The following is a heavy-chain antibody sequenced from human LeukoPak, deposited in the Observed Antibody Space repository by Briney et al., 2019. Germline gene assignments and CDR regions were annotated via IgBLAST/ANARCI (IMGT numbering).Heavy chain of an antibody. CDR3: ARARGRYDSSGYYRAAAFDI. CDR2: IWYDGSNK. D-gene: IGHD3-22*01. CDR1: GFTFSNHG. Sequence: GGSLRLSCVASGFTFSNHGMHWVRQAPGKGLEWVAVIWYDGSNKYYADSVKGRFTISRDNSKNTLYLQMNSLRAEDTAVYYCARARGRYDSSGYYRAAAFDIWGQGTMVTVSS. V-gene: IGHV3-33*08. J-gene: IGHJ3*02.